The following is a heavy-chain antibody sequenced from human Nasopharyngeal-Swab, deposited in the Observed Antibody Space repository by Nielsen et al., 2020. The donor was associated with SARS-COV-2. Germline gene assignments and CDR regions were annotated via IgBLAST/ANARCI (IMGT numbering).Heavy chain of an antibody. V-gene: IGHV3-13*01. CDR1: GFTFSSYA. CDR3: ARANLGYYYGSGSYAFDI. Sequence: GGSLRLSCAASGFTFSSYAMHWVRQATGKGLEWVSAIGTAGDTYYPGSVKGRFTISRENAKNSLYLQMNSLRAGDTAVYYCARANLGYYYGSGSYAFDIWGQGTMVTVSS. D-gene: IGHD3-10*01. J-gene: IGHJ3*02. CDR2: IGTAGDT.